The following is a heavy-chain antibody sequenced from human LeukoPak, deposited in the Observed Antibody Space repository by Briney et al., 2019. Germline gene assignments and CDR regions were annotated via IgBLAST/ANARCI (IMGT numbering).Heavy chain of an antibody. V-gene: IGHV3-30*03. J-gene: IGHJ6*03. CDR2: ISYDGNKK. CDR1: GFTFSSYG. CDR3: ARDLELRHYMDV. D-gene: IGHD1-7*01. Sequence: GRSLRLSCGASGFTFSSYGMHWVRQAPGKGLEWVAVISYDGNKKYYADSVKGRFTISRDNAKKSLYLQMNSLRAEDTAVYHCARDLELRHYMDVWGKGTTVTVSS.